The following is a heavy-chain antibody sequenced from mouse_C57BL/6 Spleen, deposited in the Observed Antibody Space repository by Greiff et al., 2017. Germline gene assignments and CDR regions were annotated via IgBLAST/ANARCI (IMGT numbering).Heavy chain of an antibody. CDR1: GYTFTEYT. CDR3: AREEGYYSNPHWYFDV. D-gene: IGHD2-5*01. V-gene: IGHV1-62-2*01. Sequence: VQLQQSGAELVKPGASVKLSCKASGYTFTEYTIHWVKQRSGQGLEWIGWFYPGSGSIKYNEKFKDKATLTADKSSSTVYMELSRLTSEDSAVYYCAREEGYYSNPHWYFDVWGTGTTVTVSS. J-gene: IGHJ1*03. CDR2: FYPGSGSI.